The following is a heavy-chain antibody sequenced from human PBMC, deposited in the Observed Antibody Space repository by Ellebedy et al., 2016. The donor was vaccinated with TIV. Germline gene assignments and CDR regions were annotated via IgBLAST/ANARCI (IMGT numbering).Heavy chain of an antibody. CDR3: ARGSFDALDI. CDR1: DSTFIMFD. Sequence: GGSLRLSXAASDSTFIMFDMNWVRQAPGKGLEWLSYISRSSERIHYADSVEGRFTISRDNAKKSLFLQMNSLGVEDTALYYCARGSFDALDIWGQGTMVSVSS. J-gene: IGHJ3*02. D-gene: IGHD3-10*01. V-gene: IGHV3-48*01. CDR2: ISRSSERI.